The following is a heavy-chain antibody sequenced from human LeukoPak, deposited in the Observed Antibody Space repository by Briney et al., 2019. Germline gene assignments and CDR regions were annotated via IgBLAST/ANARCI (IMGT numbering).Heavy chain of an antibody. V-gene: IGHV1-2*02. CDR2: INPNSGGT. CDR1: GYTFTVYY. Sequence: ASVKVSCKASGYTFTVYYMHWVRQAPGQGLEWMGWINPNSGGTNYAQKFQGRVTMTRDTSISTADMELSRLRSDDTAVYYCARSVAAAGTSRRENDYWGQGTLVTVSS. CDR3: ARSVAAAGTSRRENDY. D-gene: IGHD6-13*01. J-gene: IGHJ4*02.